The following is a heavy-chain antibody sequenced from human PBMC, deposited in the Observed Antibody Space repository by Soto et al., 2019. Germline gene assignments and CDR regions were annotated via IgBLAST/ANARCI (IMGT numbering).Heavy chain of an antibody. V-gene: IGHV4-4*07. CDR2: MQHTGNT. CDR3: AKDVSSRRWFDP. CDR1: GASIRSYH. J-gene: IGHJ5*02. Sequence: KSSETLSLTCAVSGASIRSYHWSWIRQPAGKGLEWIGRMQHTGNTNYNPSLKSRVTMSVDTSKNQISLKMTSVTAADTAVYFCAKDVSSRRWFDPWGQGILVTV. D-gene: IGHD3-16*01.